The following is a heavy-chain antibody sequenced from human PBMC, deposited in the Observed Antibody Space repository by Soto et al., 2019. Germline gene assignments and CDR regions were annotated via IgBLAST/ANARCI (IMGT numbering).Heavy chain of an antibody. J-gene: IGHJ5*02. CDR1: GYTFTGYY. CDR3: ARLYSYGLNWFDP. Sequence: ASVKASCKASGYTFTGYYMHWVRQAPGQGLEWMGWINPNSGGTNYAQKFQGWVTMTRDTSISTAYMELSRLRSDDTAVYYCARLYSYGLNWFDPWGQGTLVTVSS. CDR2: INPNSGGT. V-gene: IGHV1-2*04. D-gene: IGHD5-18*01.